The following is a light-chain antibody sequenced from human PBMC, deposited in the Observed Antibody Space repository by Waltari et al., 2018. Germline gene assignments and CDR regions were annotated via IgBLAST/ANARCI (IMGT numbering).Light chain of an antibody. V-gene: IGLV2-14*03. CDR3: SSYTSSSTPYV. J-gene: IGLJ1*01. CDR1: SSDVGGYNY. CDR2: DVS. Sequence: QSALTQPASVSGSPGQSITISCTGTSSDVGGYNYVSLYQQHPGKAPKLMIYDVSNRHSGVSNRFSGSKSGNTVSLTISGLQAEDEADYYCSSYTSSSTPYVFGTGTKVTVL.